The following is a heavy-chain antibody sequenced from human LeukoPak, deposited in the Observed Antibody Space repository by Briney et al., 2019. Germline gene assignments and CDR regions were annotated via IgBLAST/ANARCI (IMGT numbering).Heavy chain of an antibody. CDR3: ANSQERSYYGVY. J-gene: IGHJ4*02. CDR1: GYTFSSYA. V-gene: IGHV1-69*13. Sequence: SVKVSCKASGYTFSSYAMNWVRQAPGQGLEWMGGIIPIFGTANYAQKFQGRVTITADESTSTAYMELSSLRSEDTAVYYCANSQERSYYGVYWGQGTLVTVSS. CDR2: IIPIFGTA. D-gene: IGHD3-10*01.